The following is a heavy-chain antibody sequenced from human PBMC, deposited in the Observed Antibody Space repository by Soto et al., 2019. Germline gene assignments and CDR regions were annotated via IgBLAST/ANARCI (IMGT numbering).Heavy chain of an antibody. CDR3: ASHYDMWSGYLSPVDY. CDR2: IDTSGTKI. CDR1: GYTFSDYY. J-gene: IGHJ4*02. V-gene: IGHV3-11*01. Sequence: QVQLVESGGDLVKPGGSLRLSCAASGYTFSDYYMSWIRQAPGKGLEWISYIDTSGTKIYYADSVKGRVTITRDNAKNSLYLEMSSLRDEDTAVYYCASHYDMWSGYLSPVDYWGQGTLVTVSS. D-gene: IGHD3-3*01.